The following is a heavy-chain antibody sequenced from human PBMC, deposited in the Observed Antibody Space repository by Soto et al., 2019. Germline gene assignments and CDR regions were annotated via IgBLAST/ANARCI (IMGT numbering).Heavy chain of an antibody. CDR3: ARDGVAATTYYSYGMVV. V-gene: IGHV3-33*01. J-gene: IGHJ6*02. CDR2: IWYDGSNK. D-gene: IGHD2-15*01. Sequence: QVQLVESGGGVVQPGRSLRLSCAASGFTFSSYGMHWVRQAPGKGLEWVAVIWYDGSNKYYADSVKGRFTISRDNSKNTLNLHMNSLRAEDTAVYDCARDGVAATTYYSYGMVVWGQGTTVTVSS. CDR1: GFTFSSYG.